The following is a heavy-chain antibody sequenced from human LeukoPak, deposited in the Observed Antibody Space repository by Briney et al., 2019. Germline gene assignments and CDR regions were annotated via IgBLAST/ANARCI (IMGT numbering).Heavy chain of an antibody. Sequence: KPSETLSLTCSVSGASISGGTYYWGWIRQPPGKGLEWIGSIYYTGSTYDNPSLKSRVTISVDTSENQFSLKLSSVTAADTAVYYCARRGGSGRAFDYWGQGTLVTVSS. CDR2: IYYTGST. J-gene: IGHJ4*02. CDR1: GASISGGTYY. D-gene: IGHD1-26*01. V-gene: IGHV4-39*01. CDR3: ARRGGSGRAFDY.